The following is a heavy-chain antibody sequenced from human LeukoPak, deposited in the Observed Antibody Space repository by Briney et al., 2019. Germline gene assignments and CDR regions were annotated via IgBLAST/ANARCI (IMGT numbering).Heavy chain of an antibody. D-gene: IGHD5-12*01. CDR2: ISAQNGNT. CDR1: GYMFTSHG. J-gene: IGHJ4*02. Sequence: ASVKVSCKSSGYMFTSHGIHWLRQAPGQGLEWMGWISAQNGNTNYVQQFLGRVTMTRDTSASTAYMELRSLKSDDTAVYYCARESNGGYGFDYWGQGTLVTVAS. CDR3: ARESNGGYGFDY. V-gene: IGHV1-18*01.